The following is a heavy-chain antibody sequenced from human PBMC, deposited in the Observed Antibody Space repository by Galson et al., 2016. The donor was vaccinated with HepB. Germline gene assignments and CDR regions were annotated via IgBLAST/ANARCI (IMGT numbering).Heavy chain of an antibody. V-gene: IGHV4-59*01. J-gene: IGHJ5*02. CDR3: ARLRGTSGGGYEGLDH. D-gene: IGHD5-12*01. Sequence: SETLSLTCTVSGDSISSSYWSWIRQPPGKGLEWIGSISKSGSTTYNPSLNSRVIISADRSTNRLSLKVSSVTAADTAVYYCARLRGTSGGGYEGLDHWGQGTLVTVAS. CDR2: ISKSGST. CDR1: GDSISSSY.